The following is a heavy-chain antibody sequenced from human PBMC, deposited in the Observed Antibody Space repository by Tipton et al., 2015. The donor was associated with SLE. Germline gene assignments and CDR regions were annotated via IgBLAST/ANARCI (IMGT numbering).Heavy chain of an antibody. CDR1: GFTFEDYG. D-gene: IGHD3-3*01. CDR3: ARLRITFSGVIIIPGSGFDI. J-gene: IGHJ3*02. CDR2: ISHSGRT. Sequence: LRLSCSASGFTFEDYGMSWIRQPPGEGLEWIGEISHSGRTNYSPSLKSRVSISLDASRDQFSLKLSSVTAADTAVYYCARLRITFSGVIIIPGSGFDIWGQGTVVTVSS. V-gene: IGHV4-34*01.